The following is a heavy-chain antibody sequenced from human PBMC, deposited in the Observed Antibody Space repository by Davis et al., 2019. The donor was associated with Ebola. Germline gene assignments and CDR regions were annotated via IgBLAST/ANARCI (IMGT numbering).Heavy chain of an antibody. CDR1: GYTFTSYA. Sequence: ASVTVSCKASGYTFTSYAMHWVRQAPGQRLEWMGWINAGNGVTKYSQKFQDRVTITRDTSANTAYMELSSLISEDTAVYYCARKGIAVAAFDYWGQGTLVTVSS. V-gene: IGHV1-3*01. CDR3: ARKGIAVAAFDY. CDR2: INAGNGVT. D-gene: IGHD6-19*01. J-gene: IGHJ4*02.